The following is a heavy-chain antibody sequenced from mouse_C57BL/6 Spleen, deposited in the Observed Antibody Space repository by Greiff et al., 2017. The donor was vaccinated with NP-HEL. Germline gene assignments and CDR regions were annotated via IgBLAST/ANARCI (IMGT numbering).Heavy chain of an antibody. CDR3: ARDSDYGLYYCDY. CDR1: GFTFSSYA. V-gene: IGHV5-4*01. J-gene: IGHJ2*01. Sequence: EVKLMESGGGLVKPGGSLKLSCAASGFTFSSYAMSWVRQTPEKRLEWVATISDGGSYTYYPDNVKGRFTFSRDNAKNNLYLQMSHLTSEDTAMYYCARDSDYGLYYCDYWSQGTALSDSS. D-gene: IGHD2-4*01. CDR2: ISDGGSYT.